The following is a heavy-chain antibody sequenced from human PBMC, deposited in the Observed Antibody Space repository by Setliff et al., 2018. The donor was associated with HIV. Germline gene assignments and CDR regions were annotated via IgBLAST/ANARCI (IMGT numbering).Heavy chain of an antibody. CDR2: IYYSGST. J-gene: IGHJ6*02. CDR1: GGSISSDY. V-gene: IGHV4-59*01. Sequence: SETLSLTCTVSGGSISSDYRSWIRQPPGKGLEWIGYIYYSGSTNYNPSLKSRVTISVATSKNQFSLKLNSVTTADTAVYYYARSRTSSGYYGVTGYGMDVWGQGTTVTVSS. CDR3: ARSRTSSGYYGVTGYGMDV. D-gene: IGHD3-22*01.